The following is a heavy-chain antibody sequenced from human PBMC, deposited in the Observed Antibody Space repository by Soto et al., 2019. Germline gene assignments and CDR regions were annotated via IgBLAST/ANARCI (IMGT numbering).Heavy chain of an antibody. CDR1: GYTFTSYG. V-gene: IGHV1-18*01. CDR3: VRLSLVGAYNWFDP. CDR2: ISAYNGNT. Sequence: GASVKVSCKASGYTFTSYGISWVRQAPGQGLEWMGWISAYNGNTNYAQKLQGRVTMTTDTSTSTAYMELRSLRSDDTAVYYCVRLSLVGAYNWFDPWGQGTLVTVSS. D-gene: IGHD1-26*01. J-gene: IGHJ5*02.